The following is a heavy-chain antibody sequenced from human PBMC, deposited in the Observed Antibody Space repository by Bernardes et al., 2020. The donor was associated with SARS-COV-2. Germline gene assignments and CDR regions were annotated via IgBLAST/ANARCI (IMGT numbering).Heavy chain of an antibody. V-gene: IGHV1-24*01. CDR3: ATAIIAYYDIWTGYYKTYYYDGMDV. J-gene: IGHJ6*02. D-gene: IGHD3-9*01. CDR2: FDPDDGET. CDR1: GYTLTELS. Sequence: ASVKVSCKVSGYTLTELSMHWVRQAPGKGLEWMGGFDPDDGETIYAQKFQGRVTMTEDTSTDTAYMELSSLRSEDTAVYYCATAIIAYYDIWTGYYKTYYYDGMDVWGQGSTVTV.